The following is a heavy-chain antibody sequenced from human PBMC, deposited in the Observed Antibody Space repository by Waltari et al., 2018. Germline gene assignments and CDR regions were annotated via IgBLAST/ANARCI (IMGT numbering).Heavy chain of an antibody. CDR3: VIVPAAQVSYYYYGMDV. CDR2: MNPNSGNT. V-gene: IGHV1-8*01. D-gene: IGHD2-2*01. Sequence: QVQLVQSGAEVKKPGASVKVSSKASGYTFTSYDINWVRQATGQGLEWMGWMNPNSGNTGYAQKFQGRVTMTRNTSISTAYMELSSLRSEDTAVYYCVIVPAAQVSYYYYGMDVWGQGTTVTVSS. J-gene: IGHJ6*02. CDR1: GYTFTSYD.